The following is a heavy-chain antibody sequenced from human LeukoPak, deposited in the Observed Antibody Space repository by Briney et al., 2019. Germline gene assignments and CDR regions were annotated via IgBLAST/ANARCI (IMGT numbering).Heavy chain of an antibody. CDR2: ISPSGGTT. Sequence: PGGSRRLSCAASGFTFSSYAMNWVRQAPGKGLEWVSVISPSGGTTDYTDSVKDRFTISRDNSKKMLHLQMNSLGAEDTAVYYCAKGGLGYAVNWGQGALVTVSS. V-gene: IGHV3-23*01. CDR3: AKGGLGYAVN. J-gene: IGHJ4*02. D-gene: IGHD3-16*01. CDR1: GFTFSSYA.